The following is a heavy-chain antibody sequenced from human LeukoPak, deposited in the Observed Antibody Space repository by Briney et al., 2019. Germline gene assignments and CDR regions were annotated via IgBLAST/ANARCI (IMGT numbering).Heavy chain of an antibody. CDR1: GFTFSNYW. J-gene: IGHJ3*01. Sequence: PAGSLRLSCAASGFTFSNYWTSWVRQAPGKGLEWLANIQPDGSEKYYVDSVKGRFSISRDNVRNSLYLQMNSLRAGDTALYYCARGDFWSGDYTDAFDVWGQGTMVTVSS. V-gene: IGHV3-7*04. CDR2: IQPDGSEK. D-gene: IGHD3-3*01. CDR3: ARGDFWSGDYTDAFDV.